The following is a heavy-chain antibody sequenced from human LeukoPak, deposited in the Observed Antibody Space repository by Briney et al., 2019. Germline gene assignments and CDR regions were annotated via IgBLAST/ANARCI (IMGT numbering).Heavy chain of an antibody. D-gene: IGHD2-2*01. CDR2: IYYSGST. CDR3: ARATDLPAAFRYYFDY. V-gene: IGHV4-59*01. Sequence: SETLSLTCTVSGGSISSYYWSWIRQPPGKRLEWIGYIYYSGSTNYNPSLKSRVTISVDTSKNQFSLKLSSVTAADTAVYYCARATDLPAAFRYYFDYWGQGTLVTVSS. CDR1: GGSISSYY. J-gene: IGHJ4*02.